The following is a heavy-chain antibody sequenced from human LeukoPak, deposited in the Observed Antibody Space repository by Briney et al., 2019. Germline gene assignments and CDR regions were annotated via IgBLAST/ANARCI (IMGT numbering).Heavy chain of an antibody. CDR2: IYYSGST. CDR3: ASGSGSYPV. Sequence: SWVRQHPGKGLEWIGYIYYSGSTYYNPSLKSRVTISVDTSKNQFSLKLSSVTAADTAVYYCASGSGSYPVWGQGTLVTVSS. J-gene: IGHJ4*02. D-gene: IGHD3-10*01. V-gene: IGHV4-31*02.